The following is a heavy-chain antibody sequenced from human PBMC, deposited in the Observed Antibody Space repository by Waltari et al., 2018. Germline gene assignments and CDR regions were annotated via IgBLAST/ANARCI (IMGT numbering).Heavy chain of an antibody. CDR2: IYSGGST. CDR3: AREYYDILTGPAGWFDP. J-gene: IGHJ5*02. V-gene: IGHV3-53*01. CDR1: GFPVVSNS. Sequence: EVQLVESGGGLIQPGGSLRLSCPASGFPVVSNSLSWVRKAPGKGLEWVSVIYSGGSTYFADSVKGRFTISRDNSKNTLYLQMNSLRAEDTAVYYCAREYYDILTGPAGWFDPWGQGTLVTVSS. D-gene: IGHD3-9*01.